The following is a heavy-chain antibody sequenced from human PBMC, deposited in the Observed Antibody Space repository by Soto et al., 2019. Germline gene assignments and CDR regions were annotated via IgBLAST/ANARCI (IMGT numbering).Heavy chain of an antibody. J-gene: IGHJ6*03. D-gene: IGHD6-13*01. CDR1: GFTFSSYS. CDR3: ARTAAAPYYYYYMDV. CDR2: ISSSSSYI. Sequence: EVQLVESGGGLVKPGGSLRFSCAASGFTFSSYSMNWVRQAPGKGLEWVSSISSSSSYIYYADSVKGRFTISRDNAKNSLYLQMNSLRAEDTAVYYCARTAAAPYYYYYMDVWGKGTTVTVSS. V-gene: IGHV3-21*01.